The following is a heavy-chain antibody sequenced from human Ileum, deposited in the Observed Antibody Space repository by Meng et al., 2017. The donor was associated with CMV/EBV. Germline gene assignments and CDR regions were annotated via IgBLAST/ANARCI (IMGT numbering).Heavy chain of an antibody. J-gene: IGHJ4*02. CDR2: IYWDDDE. CDR1: GFALTTTGGA. D-gene: IGHD3-16*01. Sequence: LEKPTETLPLSCHFSGFALTTTGGAVGRIRQPPGKALEWLALIYWDDDERYSPSLRSRLTITKDTSKNQVVLTMTNVDPVDTATYFCARSLYYSSYYFDYWGQGTLVTVSS. CDR3: ARSLYYSSYYFDY. V-gene: IGHV2-5*02.